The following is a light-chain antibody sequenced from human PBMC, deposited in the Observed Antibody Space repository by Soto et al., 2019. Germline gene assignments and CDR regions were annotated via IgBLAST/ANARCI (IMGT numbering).Light chain of an antibody. CDR2: DVS. CDR1: SSDVGGYNH. J-gene: IGLJ1*01. CDR3: SSYTTSNTRQIV. V-gene: IGLV2-14*01. Sequence: SVLPQPPSVSVSPGQSVTISCTGTSSDVGGYNHVSWYQQHPGKAPKFIIYDVSNRPSGVSNRFSGSKSGNTASLTISGLQAEDEADYYCSSYTTSNTRQIVFGTGTKVTVL.